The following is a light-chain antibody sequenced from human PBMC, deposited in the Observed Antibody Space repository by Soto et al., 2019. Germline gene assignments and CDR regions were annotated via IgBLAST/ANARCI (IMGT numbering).Light chain of an antibody. CDR3: QAGT. J-gene: IGKJ5*01. Sequence: EIVLTQSPGTLSLSPGERATLFCRASQSISGRFLAWYRQKPGQAPRLLIYGASSRATAIPDRFSGSGSGSDFTPTISRLEPEDFAVYYCQAGTFGQGTRLEIK. CDR2: GAS. V-gene: IGKV3-20*01. CDR1: QSISGRF.